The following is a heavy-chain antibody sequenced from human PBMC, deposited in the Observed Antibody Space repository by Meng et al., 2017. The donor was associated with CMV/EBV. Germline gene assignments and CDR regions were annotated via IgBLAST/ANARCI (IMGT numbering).Heavy chain of an antibody. V-gene: IGHV4-59*01. Sequence: GSLRLSCTVSGGFISSYYWSWIRQPPGKGLEWIGYIYYSGSTNYNPSLKSRVTISVDTSKNQFSLKLSSVTAADTAVYYCVRVESSSWYPGGFDPWGQGTLVTVSS. CDR2: IYYSGST. CDR1: GGFISSYY. J-gene: IGHJ5*02. CDR3: VRVESSSWYPGGFDP. D-gene: IGHD6-13*01.